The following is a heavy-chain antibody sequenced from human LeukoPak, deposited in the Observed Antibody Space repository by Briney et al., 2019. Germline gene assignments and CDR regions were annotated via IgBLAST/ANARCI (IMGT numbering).Heavy chain of an antibody. CDR2: ISTSGDTI. J-gene: IGHJ3*02. V-gene: IGHV3-48*03. Sequence: PTGGSLRLSCAASGFTFSSYEMNCVRQAPGKWLEWLSHISTSGDTIHYANSVEGLFTISRDNAKNSLYLQMNSLRVEDTALYYCARVWYSSGWYWAFDIWGQGTMVTVSS. D-gene: IGHD6-19*01. CDR3: ARVWYSSGWYWAFDI. CDR1: GFTFSSYE.